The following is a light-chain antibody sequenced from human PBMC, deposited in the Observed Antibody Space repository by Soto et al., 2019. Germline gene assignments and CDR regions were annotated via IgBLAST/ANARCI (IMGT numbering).Light chain of an antibody. V-gene: IGKV3-20*01. Sequence: EIVLTQSPGTLSLSPGERATLSCRASQSVSSSYLAWYQQKPGQAPRLLIYGASSRATGIPDRFSGSGSGTDFTLTISRLDPEDFAVYYCQQYGTSPGFSFGQGTKLAIK. CDR2: GAS. J-gene: IGKJ2*01. CDR1: QSVSSSY. CDR3: QQYGTSPGFS.